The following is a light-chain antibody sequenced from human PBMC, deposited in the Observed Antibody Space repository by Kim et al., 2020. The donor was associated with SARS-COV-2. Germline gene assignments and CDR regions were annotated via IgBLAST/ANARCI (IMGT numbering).Light chain of an antibody. CDR3: QEYDRPPYT. J-gene: IGKJ2*01. CDR1: QSIAPNH. V-gene: IGKV3-20*01. CDR2: GTS. Sequence: LSPGEEATLACRTNQSIAPNHLAWFQQKPGQAPRLLIYGTSSRATGIPDRFSASESGTDFTLTISRLEPEDVAVYFCQEYDRPPYTFGQGTKLEI.